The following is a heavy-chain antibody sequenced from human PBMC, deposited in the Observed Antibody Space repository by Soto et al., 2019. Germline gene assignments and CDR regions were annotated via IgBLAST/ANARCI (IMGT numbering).Heavy chain of an antibody. J-gene: IGHJ4*02. CDR2: ISAYNGNT. Sequence: QVQLVQSGAEVKKPGASVKVSCKASGYTFTSYGVSWVRQAPGQGLEWMGWISAYNGNTKYAQKLQGRVTMTTDTSMNTAARDLRSLRSDDTAVYYCARDAPPVDYWGQGTLVTVSS. CDR3: ARDAPPVDY. V-gene: IGHV1-18*01. CDR1: GYTFTSYG.